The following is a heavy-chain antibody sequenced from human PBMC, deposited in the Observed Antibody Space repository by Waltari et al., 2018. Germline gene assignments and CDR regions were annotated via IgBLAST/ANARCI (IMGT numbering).Heavy chain of an antibody. CDR1: GYTFTAYF. CDR3: ARGPSTGAFDY. V-gene: IGHV1-2*02. CDR2: IDPNSGVT. J-gene: IGHJ4*02. Sequence: QVQLVQSGAEVKRPGASVTVSCKPSGYTFTAYFIHWVRQAPQGLEWMGGIDPNSGVTNYEQKFQGRVTMTRDTSISTTYMDLSNLRSDDTAVYYCARGPSTGAFDYWGQGTLVTVSS.